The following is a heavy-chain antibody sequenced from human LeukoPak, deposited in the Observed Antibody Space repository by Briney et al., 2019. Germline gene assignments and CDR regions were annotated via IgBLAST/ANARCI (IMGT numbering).Heavy chain of an antibody. D-gene: IGHD6-6*01. V-gene: IGHV4-59*11. CDR1: GGSISSHY. Sequence: SETLSLTCTVSGGSISSHYWSWIRQPPGKGLEWIGYIYYSGSTNDNPSLKSRVTISVDTAKNQFSLKLSSVTAADTAVYYCASSEYSSSAIDPWGQGTLVAVSS. CDR2: IYYSGST. J-gene: IGHJ5*02. CDR3: ASSEYSSSAIDP.